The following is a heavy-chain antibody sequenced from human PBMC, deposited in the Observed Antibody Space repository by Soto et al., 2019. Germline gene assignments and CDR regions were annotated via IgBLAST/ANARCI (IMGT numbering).Heavy chain of an antibody. CDR1: GFTVSSNY. V-gene: IGHV3-53*04. CDR2: IYSGGST. CDR3: LTINSYGPPGSGYYYGMDV. J-gene: IGHJ6*02. D-gene: IGHD5-18*01. Sequence: EVQLVESGGGLVQPGGSLRLSCAASGFTVSSNYMSWVRQAPGKGLEWVSVIYSGGSTYYADSVKGRFTISRHNSKNTLYLQMTSLRAEDPAVYYCLTINSYGPPGSGYYYGMDVWGQGTTVTVSS.